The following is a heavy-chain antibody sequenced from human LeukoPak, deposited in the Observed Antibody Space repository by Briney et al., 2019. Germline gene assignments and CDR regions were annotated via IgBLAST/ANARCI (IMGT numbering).Heavy chain of an antibody. CDR3: AKLTPYSGSPLGDY. CDR2: IYYSGST. V-gene: IGHV4-39*01. J-gene: IGHJ4*02. CDR1: GYSISSASYY. D-gene: IGHD1-26*01. Sequence: TTSETLSLTCTVSGYSISSASYYWGWLRQPPGKGLEWIGNIYYSGSTYYNPSLKSRVTISVDTSKNQFSLKLSSVTAADTAVYYCAKLTPYSGSPLGDYWGQGTLVTVSS.